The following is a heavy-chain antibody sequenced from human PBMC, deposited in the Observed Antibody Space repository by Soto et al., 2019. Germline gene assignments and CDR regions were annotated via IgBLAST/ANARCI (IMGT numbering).Heavy chain of an antibody. CDR1: GGSISSSNW. D-gene: IGHD5-18*01. J-gene: IGHJ5*02. Sequence: PSETLSLTCAVSGGSISSSNWWSWVRQPPGKGLEWIGEIYHSGSTNYNPSLKSRVTISVDKSKNQFSLKLSSVTAADTAVYYCAGLGGYSYDYWFDPCGQGTLVTVS. CDR3: AGLGGYSYDYWFDP. CDR2: IYHSGST. V-gene: IGHV4-4*02.